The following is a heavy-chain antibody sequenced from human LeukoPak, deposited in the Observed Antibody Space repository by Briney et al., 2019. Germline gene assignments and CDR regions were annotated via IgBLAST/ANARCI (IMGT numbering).Heavy chain of an antibody. CDR1: GGSFSGYY. CDR2: INHSGST. CDR3: ARDFDYYSSGSYYTALDY. D-gene: IGHD3-10*01. J-gene: IGHJ4*02. Sequence: PSETLSLTCAVYGGSFSGYYWSWIRQPPGKGLEWIGEINHSGSTNYNPSLKSRVTISVDTSKNQFSLKLSSVTAADTAVYYCARDFDYYSSGSYYTALDYWGQGTLVTVSS. V-gene: IGHV4-34*01.